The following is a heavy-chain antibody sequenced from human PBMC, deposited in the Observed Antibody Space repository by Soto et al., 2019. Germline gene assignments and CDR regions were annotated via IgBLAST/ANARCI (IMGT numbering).Heavy chain of an antibody. CDR1: GLVFSDVW. D-gene: IGHD1-1*01. CDR2: IKTKPDDGTI. V-gene: IGHV3-15*01. J-gene: IGHJ4*02. CDR3: TTSNLGVDF. Sequence: AGGSLRLSCAASGLVFSDVWITWVRQAPGKGLEWVGRIKTKPDDGTIDYAAPVRGRFTISRDDSKNTLYLQMTSLTPDDTGVYYCTTSNLGVDFWGPGTLVTVSS.